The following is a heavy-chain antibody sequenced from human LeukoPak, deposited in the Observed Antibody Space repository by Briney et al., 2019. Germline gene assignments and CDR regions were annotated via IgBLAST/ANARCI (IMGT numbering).Heavy chain of an antibody. D-gene: IGHD6-19*01. Sequence: ASVKVSCKASGYTFTRYAMNWVRQAPGQGLEWMGWIIAYNGNTNYAQKLQGRVTMTTDTSTSTAYMELRSLRSDDTAVYYCARDLKMGYSSGRYSWGTGSSNDYWGQGTLVTVSS. CDR3: ARDLKMGYSSGRYSWGTGSSNDY. J-gene: IGHJ4*02. CDR1: GYTFTRYA. CDR2: IIAYNGNT. V-gene: IGHV1-18*01.